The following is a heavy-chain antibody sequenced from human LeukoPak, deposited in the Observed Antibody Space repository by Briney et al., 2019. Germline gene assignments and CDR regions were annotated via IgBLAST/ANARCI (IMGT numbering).Heavy chain of an antibody. CDR2: IYHSGST. D-gene: IGHD3-22*01. CDR3: QGNYYDSSGYLYYYYGMDV. Sequence: SETLSLTCAVSGGSISSGGYSWSWIRQPPGKGLEWIGYIYHSGSTNYNPSLKSRVTISVDTSKNQFSLKLSSVTAADTAVYYCQGNYYDSSGYLYYYYGMDVWGQGTTVTVSS. J-gene: IGHJ6*02. V-gene: IGHV4-30-2*02. CDR1: GGSISSGGYS.